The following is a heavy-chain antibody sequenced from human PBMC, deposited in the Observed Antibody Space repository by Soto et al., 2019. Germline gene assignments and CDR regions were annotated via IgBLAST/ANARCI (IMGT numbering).Heavy chain of an antibody. CDR2: FDPEDGET. Sequence: GASGKVSCKVFGYTLLEIFIHWGRPTPGKRVEWMGGFDPEDGETIYAQKFQGRVTMTEDTSTDTAYMELSSLRSEDTAVYYCATVGYCSGGSCYGLYNWFDPWGQGTLVTVSS. D-gene: IGHD2-15*01. CDR1: GYTLLEIF. V-gene: IGHV1-24*01. J-gene: IGHJ5*02. CDR3: ATVGYCSGGSCYGLYNWFDP.